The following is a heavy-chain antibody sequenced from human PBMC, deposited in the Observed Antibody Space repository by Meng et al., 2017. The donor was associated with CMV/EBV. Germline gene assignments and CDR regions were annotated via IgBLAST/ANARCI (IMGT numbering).Heavy chain of an antibody. V-gene: IGHV4-4*07. CDR3: AREMSSGLSYASPLDY. Sequence: QVQLEASRPRLQKPSETLSLTCTVSGSSISSYYWSCIRQPARKGLEWIGRIYTSGSTNYNPSLKSRVTMSVDTSKNQFSLKLSSVTAADTAVYYCAREMSSGLSYASPLDYWGQGTLVTVSS. J-gene: IGHJ4*02. D-gene: IGHD6-19*01. CDR2: IYTSGST. CDR1: GSSISSYY.